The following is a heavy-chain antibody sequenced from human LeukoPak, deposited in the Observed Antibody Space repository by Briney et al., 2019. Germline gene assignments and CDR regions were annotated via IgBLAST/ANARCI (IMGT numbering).Heavy chain of an antibody. Sequence: SETLSLTCTVSGGSISSSSYYWGWIRQPPGKGLEWIGSICYSGSTYYNPSLKSRVTISVDTSKNQFSLKLSSVTAADTAVYYCARHRASAVATHFDYWGQGTLVTVSS. V-gene: IGHV4-39*01. J-gene: IGHJ4*02. D-gene: IGHD6-19*01. CDR3: ARHRASAVATHFDY. CDR2: ICYSGST. CDR1: GGSISSSSYY.